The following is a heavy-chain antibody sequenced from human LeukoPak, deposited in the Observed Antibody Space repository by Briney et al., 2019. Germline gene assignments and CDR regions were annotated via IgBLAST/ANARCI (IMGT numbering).Heavy chain of an antibody. D-gene: IGHD3-16*01. CDR2: ISINADDT. CDR3: AKEIRPNDH. Sequence: QPGGSLRLSCAASGFTFSSHAMTWVRQAPGKGLQWVSSISINADDTHYADSVKGRFTISRDNSKKTLFLQMNSLRVDDTAIYYCAKEIRPNDHWGQGTLVIVSS. CDR1: GFTFSSHA. V-gene: IGHV3-23*01. J-gene: IGHJ4*02.